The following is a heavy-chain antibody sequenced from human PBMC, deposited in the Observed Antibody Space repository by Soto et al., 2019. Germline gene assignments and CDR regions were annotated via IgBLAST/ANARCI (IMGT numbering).Heavy chain of an antibody. V-gene: IGHV1-2*02. CDR2: INPNNGGT. CDR3: AKDPNIVVVPAATGGMDV. D-gene: IGHD2-2*01. CDR1: GYTFTDYY. J-gene: IGHJ6*02. Sequence: QVQLVQSGAEVKKPGASVKVSCKASGYTFTDYYIHWVRQAPGQGLEWMGWINPNNGGTKYAQKFEGRVTMTRVTSISTAYMELSSLRSDDTALYYCAKDPNIVVVPAATGGMDVWGQGTTVTVSS.